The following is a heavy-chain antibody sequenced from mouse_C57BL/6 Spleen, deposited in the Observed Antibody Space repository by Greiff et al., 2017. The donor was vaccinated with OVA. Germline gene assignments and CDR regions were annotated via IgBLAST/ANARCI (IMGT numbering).Heavy chain of an antibody. CDR2: IYPRSGNT. J-gene: IGHJ4*01. V-gene: IGHV1-81*01. D-gene: IGHD1-1*01. CDR1: GYTFTSYG. CDR3: ARWSLITTVVATPYYAMDY. Sequence: QVQLQQSGAELARPGASVKLSCKASGYTFTSYGISWVKQRTGQGLEWIGEIYPRSGNTYYNEKFKGKATLTADKSSSTAYMELRSLTSEDSAVYFCARWSLITTVVATPYYAMDYWGQGTSVTVSA.